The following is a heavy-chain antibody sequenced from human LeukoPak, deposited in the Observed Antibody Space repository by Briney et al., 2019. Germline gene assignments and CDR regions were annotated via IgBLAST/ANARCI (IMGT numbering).Heavy chain of an antibody. D-gene: IGHD4-17*01. Sequence: GGSLRLSCAASGFTFSIYNMNWVRQAPGKGLEWVSSISSSSSYIYYANSVKGRFTISRDNAKNSLYLQMNSLRAGDTAVYYCARLTTTVTTPFDYWGQGTLVTVSS. V-gene: IGHV3-21*01. CDR1: GFTFSIYN. CDR2: ISSSSSYI. J-gene: IGHJ4*02. CDR3: ARLTTTVTTPFDY.